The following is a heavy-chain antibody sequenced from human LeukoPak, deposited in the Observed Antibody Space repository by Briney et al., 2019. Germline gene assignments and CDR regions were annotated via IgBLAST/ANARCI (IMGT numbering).Heavy chain of an antibody. CDR2: ISSSSSYI. CDR3: ARDLGPRYCSSTSCYTVGAFDI. Sequence: GGSLRLSCAASGFTFSIYSMNWVRQAPGKGLEWVSSISSSSSYIYYADSVKGRFTISRDNAKNSLYLQMNSLRAEDTAVYYCARDLGPRYCSSTSCYTVGAFDIWGQGTMVTVSS. V-gene: IGHV3-21*01. CDR1: GFTFSIYS. J-gene: IGHJ3*02. D-gene: IGHD2-2*02.